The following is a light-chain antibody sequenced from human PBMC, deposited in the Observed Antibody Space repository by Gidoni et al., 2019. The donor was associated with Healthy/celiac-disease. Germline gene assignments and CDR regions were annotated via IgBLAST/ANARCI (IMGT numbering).Light chain of an antibody. J-gene: IGLJ3*02. CDR2: RNN. Sequence: QSVLTQPPSASVTPGQRVTISCSGSSSNIGSNYVYWYQQLPGTPPKLLIYRNNQRPSGVPDRFSGSKSGTSASLAISGLRSEDEADYYCAAWDDSRSGQVFGGGTKLTVL. CDR3: AAWDDSRSGQV. V-gene: IGLV1-47*01. CDR1: SSNIGSNY.